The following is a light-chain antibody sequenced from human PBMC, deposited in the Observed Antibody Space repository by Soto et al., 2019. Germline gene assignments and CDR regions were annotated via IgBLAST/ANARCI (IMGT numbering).Light chain of an antibody. CDR1: SSDVGGYNY. CDR3: SSYTSGNTLAV. Sequence: QSALTQPASVSGSPGQSINISCTGTSSDVGGYNYVSWYQQHPGKAPKLMIYDVTNRPSGVSNRFSGSKSGNTASLTISGLQTEDEADYYCSSYTSGNTLAVFGGGTQLTVL. V-gene: IGLV2-14*03. J-gene: IGLJ3*02. CDR2: DVT.